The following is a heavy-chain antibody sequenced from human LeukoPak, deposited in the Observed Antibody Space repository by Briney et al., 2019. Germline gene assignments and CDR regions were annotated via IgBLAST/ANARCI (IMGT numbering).Heavy chain of an antibody. CDR1: GYTFTSYG. J-gene: IGHJ4*02. CDR3: ARVGRVSCSSTSCFTGGGNY. CDR2: ISAYNGNT. D-gene: IGHD2-2*02. Sequence: ASGRVSCKASGYTFTSYGISWVRQAPGQGLEWMGWISAYNGNTNYAQKLQGRVTMTTDTSTSTAYMELRSLRSDDTAVYYCARVGRVSCSSTSCFTGGGNYWGQGTLVTVSS. V-gene: IGHV1-18*01.